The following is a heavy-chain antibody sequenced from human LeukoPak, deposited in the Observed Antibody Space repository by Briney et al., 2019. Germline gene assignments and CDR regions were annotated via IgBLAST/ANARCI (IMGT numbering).Heavy chain of an antibody. V-gene: IGHV4-39*07. CDR1: GGSISSSSYY. Sequence: SETLSLTCTVSGGSISSSSYYWGWIRQPPGKGLEWIGSIYYSGSTYYNPSLKSRVTISVDTSKNQFSLKLSSVTAADTAVYYCAREGAIVVVVAATGGYFDYWGQGTLVTVSS. CDR3: AREGAIVVVVAATGGYFDY. J-gene: IGHJ4*02. CDR2: IYYSGST. D-gene: IGHD2-15*01.